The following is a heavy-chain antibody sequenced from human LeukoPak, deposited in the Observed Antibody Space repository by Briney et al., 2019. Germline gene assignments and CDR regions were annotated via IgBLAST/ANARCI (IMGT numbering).Heavy chain of an antibody. D-gene: IGHD3-10*01. CDR2: INSDGSST. CDR3: ARDNYYGSGSHTRSFNGY. CDR1: GFTFSSYW. V-gene: IGHV3-74*01. J-gene: IGHJ4*02. Sequence: GGSLRLSCAASGFTFSSYWMHWVRQAPGKGLVWVSRINSDGSSTSYADSVKGRFTISRDNAKNSLYLQMNSLRAEDTAVYYCARDNYYGSGSHTRSFNGYWGQGTLVTVSS.